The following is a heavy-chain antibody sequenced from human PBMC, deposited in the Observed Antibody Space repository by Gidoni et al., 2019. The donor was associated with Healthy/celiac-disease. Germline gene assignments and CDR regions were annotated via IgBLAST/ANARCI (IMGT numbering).Heavy chain of an antibody. J-gene: IGHJ2*01. D-gene: IGHD2-2*01. V-gene: IGHV3-23*01. CDR1: GFTFSSYA. CDR3: AKDSDCSSTSCYSYWYFDL. CDR2: ISGSGGST. Sequence: EVQLLESGGGLVQPGGSLRLSCAASGFTFSSYAMSWFRQAPGKGLEWVSAISGSGGSTYYADSVKGRFTISRDNSKNTLYLQMNSLRAEDTAVYYCAKDSDCSSTSCYSYWYFDLWGRGTLVTVSS.